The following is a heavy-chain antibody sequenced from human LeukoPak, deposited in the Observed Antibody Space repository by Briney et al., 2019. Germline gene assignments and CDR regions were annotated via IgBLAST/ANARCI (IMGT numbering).Heavy chain of an antibody. CDR2: INWNGGST. D-gene: IGHD2-8*01. CDR3: AKGVVLMVYAISAPFDY. V-gene: IGHV3-20*04. CDR1: GFTFDDYG. J-gene: IGHJ4*02. Sequence: PGGSLRLSCAASGFTFDDYGMSWVRQAPGKGLEWVSGINWNGGSTGYADSVKGRFTISRDNSKNTLYLQMNSLRAEDTAVYYCAKGVVLMVYAISAPFDYWGQGTLVTVSS.